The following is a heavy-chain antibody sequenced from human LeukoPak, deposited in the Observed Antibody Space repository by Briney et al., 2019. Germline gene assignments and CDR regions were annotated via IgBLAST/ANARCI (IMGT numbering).Heavy chain of an antibody. V-gene: IGHV4-4*07. CDR1: GGSISSYY. D-gene: IGHD6-13*01. CDR3: ARQEKIAAAGGFFDY. J-gene: IGHJ4*02. Sequence: SETLSLTCTVSGGSISSYYWSWIRQPAGKGLEWIGRIYTSGSTDYNPSLKSRVTMSVDTSKNQFSLKLSSVTAADTAVYYCARQEKIAAAGGFFDYWGQGTLVTVSS. CDR2: IYTSGST.